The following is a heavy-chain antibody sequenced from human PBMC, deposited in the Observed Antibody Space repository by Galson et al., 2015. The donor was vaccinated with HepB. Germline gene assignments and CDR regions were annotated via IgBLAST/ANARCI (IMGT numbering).Heavy chain of an antibody. CDR1: GYTFTGYY. V-gene: IGHV1-2*06. J-gene: IGHJ6*02. Sequence: SVKVSCKASGYTFTGYYMHWVRQAPGQGLEWMGRINPNSGGTNYAQKFQGRVTMTRDTSISTAYMELSRLRSDDTAVYYCARDYYDSSGYHHYYYYGMDVWGQGTTVTVSS. CDR3: ARDYYDSSGYHHYYYYGMDV. D-gene: IGHD3-22*01. CDR2: INPNSGGT.